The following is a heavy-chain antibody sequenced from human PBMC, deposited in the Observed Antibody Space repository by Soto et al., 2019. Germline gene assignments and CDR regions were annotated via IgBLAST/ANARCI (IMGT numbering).Heavy chain of an antibody. V-gene: IGHV3-30*18. CDR3: AKDKYYDSSGPFDY. CDR1: GFTFSSYG. CDR2: ISYDGSNK. Sequence: QVQLVESGGGVVQPGRSLRLSCAASGFTFSSYGMHWVRQAPGKGLEWVAVISYDGSNKYYADSVKGRFTISRDNSKNTLYLQMNSLRAEDTAVYYCAKDKYYDSSGPFDYWGQGTPVTVSS. J-gene: IGHJ4*02. D-gene: IGHD3-22*01.